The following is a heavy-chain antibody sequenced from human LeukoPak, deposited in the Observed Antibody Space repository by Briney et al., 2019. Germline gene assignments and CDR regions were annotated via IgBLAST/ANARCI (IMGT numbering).Heavy chain of an antibody. CDR2: ISRNSGSI. Sequence: GGSLRLSCAASGFTFDDYAMHWVRQAPGKGLEWVSGISRNSGSIGYADSVKGRFTISRDNATNSLYLQMNSLRAEDTALSYCGKVRVKYQLPNYFDYWGQGTLVTVSS. V-gene: IGHV3-9*01. CDR3: GKVRVKYQLPNYFDY. CDR1: GFTFDDYA. D-gene: IGHD2-2*01. J-gene: IGHJ4*02.